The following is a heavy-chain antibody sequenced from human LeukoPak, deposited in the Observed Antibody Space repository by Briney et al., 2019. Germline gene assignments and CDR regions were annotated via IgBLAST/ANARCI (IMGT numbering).Heavy chain of an antibody. D-gene: IGHD4-17*01. V-gene: IGHV3-53*01. J-gene: IGHJ4*02. Sequence: PGGSLRLSCVASGLTVSRNYMSWVRQAPGKGLEWVSVIYGGVSTYYADSVKGRFTISRDNSKNTLYLQMNSLRADDTAVYYCTTVGDRNSFDFWGQGTLVTVSS. CDR2: IYGGVST. CDR3: TTVGDRNSFDF. CDR1: GLTVSRNY.